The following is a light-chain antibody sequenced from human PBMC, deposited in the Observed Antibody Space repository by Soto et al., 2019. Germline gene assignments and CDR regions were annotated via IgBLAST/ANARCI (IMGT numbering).Light chain of an antibody. Sequence: EIVLTQSPATLSLSPGERATLSCRASQSVSTYLAWYQQKVGQAPRLLIYDASYRAAGITARFSGSGSGTDFTLTISSLEPEDLGVYYCQHRGDWPRTFGQGTKVEIK. CDR2: DAS. J-gene: IGKJ1*01. CDR3: QHRGDWPRT. CDR1: QSVSTY. V-gene: IGKV3-11*01.